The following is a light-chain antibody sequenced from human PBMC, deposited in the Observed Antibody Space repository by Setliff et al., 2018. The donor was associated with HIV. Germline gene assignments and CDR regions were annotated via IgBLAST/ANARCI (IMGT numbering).Light chain of an antibody. CDR2: DVS. Sequence: QSALAQPASVSGSPGQSITISCTGTSTDVGAYNYVSWYQQHPGKAPKLIMFDVSDRPSEVSNRFSGSKSGNSASLTISGLQPEDEADYYCSSYTTSKTRVFGTGTKVTV. CDR3: SSYTTSKTRV. V-gene: IGLV2-14*03. J-gene: IGLJ1*01. CDR1: STDVGAYNY.